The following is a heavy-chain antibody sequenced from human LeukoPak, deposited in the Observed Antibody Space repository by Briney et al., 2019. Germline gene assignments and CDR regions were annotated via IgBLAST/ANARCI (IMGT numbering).Heavy chain of an antibody. J-gene: IGHJ5*02. Sequence: GGSLRLSDAASGFTFSSYSMNWVRQAPGKGLEWVSSISSSSSYIYYADSVKGRFTISRDNAKNSLYLQMNSLRAEDTAVYYCAREAARTIDPWGQGTLVTVSS. V-gene: IGHV3-21*01. CDR3: AREAARTIDP. D-gene: IGHD1-1*01. CDR2: ISSSSSYI. CDR1: GFTFSSYS.